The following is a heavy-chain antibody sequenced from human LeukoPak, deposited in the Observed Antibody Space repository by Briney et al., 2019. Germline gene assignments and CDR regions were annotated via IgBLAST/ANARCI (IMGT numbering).Heavy chain of an antibody. CDR1: GFTFSSYV. Sequence: PGGSLRLSCAASGFTFSSYVMSWVRQAPGKGLEWVSAISGSGGSTYYADSVKGRFTISRDNSKNTLYLQMNSLRAEDTAVYYCAKDSLYSSGLPYFDYWGQGTLVTVSS. J-gene: IGHJ4*02. CDR3: AKDSLYSSGLPYFDY. D-gene: IGHD6-19*01. V-gene: IGHV3-23*01. CDR2: ISGSGGST.